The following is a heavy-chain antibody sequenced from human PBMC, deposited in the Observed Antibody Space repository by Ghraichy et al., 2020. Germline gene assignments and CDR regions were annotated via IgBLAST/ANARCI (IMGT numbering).Heavy chain of an antibody. Sequence: LSLTCAASGFTFSSYGMHWVRQAPGKGLEWVAVISYDGSNKYYADSVKGRFTISRDNSKNTLYQQMNSLRAEDTAVYYCAKDHENIVVVPAAYGMDVWGQGTTVTVSS. CDR3: AKDHENIVVVPAAYGMDV. J-gene: IGHJ6*02. CDR2: ISYDGSNK. CDR1: GFTFSSYG. V-gene: IGHV3-30*18. D-gene: IGHD2-2*01.